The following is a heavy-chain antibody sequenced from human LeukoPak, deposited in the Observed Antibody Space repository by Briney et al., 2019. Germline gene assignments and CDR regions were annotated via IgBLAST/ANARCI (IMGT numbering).Heavy chain of an antibody. V-gene: IGHV3-21*01. CDR2: ISSSSSYI. CDR1: GFTFSSYS. CDR3: ARYTPPRYCSSTGCLYGMDV. Sequence: GGSLRLSCAASGFTFSSYSMNWVRQAPGKGLEWVSSISSSSSYIYYADSVKGRFTISRDNAKNSLYLQMNSLRAEDTAVYYCARYTPPRYCSSTGCLYGMDVWGQGTTVTVSS. J-gene: IGHJ6*02. D-gene: IGHD2-2*01.